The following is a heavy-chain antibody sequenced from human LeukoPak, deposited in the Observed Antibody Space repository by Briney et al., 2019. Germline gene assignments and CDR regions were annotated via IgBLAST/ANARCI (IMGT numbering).Heavy chain of an antibody. Sequence: GGSLRLSCAASGFTFDDYAMHWVRQAPGKGLEWVSGISWNSGSIGYADSVKGRFTISRDNAKNSLYLQMNSLRAEDTALYYCAKGAAMVASDDYYYYYGMDVWGQGTTVTVSS. CDR2: ISWNSGSI. CDR3: AKGAAMVASDDYYYYYGMDV. D-gene: IGHD5-18*01. V-gene: IGHV3-9*01. CDR1: GFTFDDYA. J-gene: IGHJ6*02.